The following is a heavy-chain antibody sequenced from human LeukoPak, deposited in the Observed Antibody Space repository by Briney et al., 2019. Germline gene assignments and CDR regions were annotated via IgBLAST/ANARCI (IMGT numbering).Heavy chain of an antibody. J-gene: IGHJ4*02. Sequence: GGSLRLSCAASGFTFSSFWMHWVRQAPGKGLVWVSLINPDGTTTNYADSVKGRFTISRDNSKNTLYLQMNSLRAEDTAVYYCAKDTLAARVSHFDYWGQGTLVTVSS. V-gene: IGHV3-74*01. CDR3: AKDTLAARVSHFDY. D-gene: IGHD6-6*01. CDR1: GFTFSSFW. CDR2: INPDGTTT.